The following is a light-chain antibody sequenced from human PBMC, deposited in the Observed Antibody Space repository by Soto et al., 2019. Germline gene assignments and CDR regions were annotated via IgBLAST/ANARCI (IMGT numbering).Light chain of an antibody. J-gene: IGLJ1*01. V-gene: IGLV2-14*03. CDR1: SSDFGGYNY. Sequence: SLLTQPASVSRSPGQSITISCSGSSSDFGGYNYVSWYQHHPGIAPKLILYDVNYRPSGVSNRFSGSKSGNTASLTISGLQAEDEADYFCSSYTGTSTLYVFGSGTKVTV. CDR2: DVN. CDR3: SSYTGTSTLYV.